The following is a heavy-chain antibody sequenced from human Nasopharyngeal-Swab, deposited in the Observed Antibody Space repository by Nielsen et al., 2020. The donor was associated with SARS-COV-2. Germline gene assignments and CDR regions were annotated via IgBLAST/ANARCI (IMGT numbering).Heavy chain of an antibody. Sequence: SETLSLTCTVSGASISSSINYWGWIRQSPQKGLEWIGTVSYSGTANYNPSLNSRVTISVDTSKNQFSLKLISVTAAYTAVYYCARDVSGDYLGLPFDYWGQGTLVTVSS. D-gene: IGHD4-17*01. J-gene: IGHJ4*02. CDR1: GASISSSINY. V-gene: IGHV4-39*07. CDR3: ARDVSGDYLGLPFDY. CDR2: VSYSGTA.